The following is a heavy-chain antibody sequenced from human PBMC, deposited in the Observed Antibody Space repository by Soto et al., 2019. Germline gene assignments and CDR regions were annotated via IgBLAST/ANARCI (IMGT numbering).Heavy chain of an antibody. V-gene: IGHV3-23*01. CDR3: AIFEGHPLEYWCLDF. J-gene: IGHJ2*01. D-gene: IGHD1-1*01. CDR2: IHGGGGAT. CDR1: GFTFSAYA. Sequence: EVQLLESGGGLVQPGGSLRHSCAASGFTFSAYAMGWVRQAPGKGLEWVSTIHGGGGATHYADSVKGRFTISRDDSKNTLYAQMNSVRAEDTAVYYCAIFEGHPLEYWCLDFWGRGTLVTVSS.